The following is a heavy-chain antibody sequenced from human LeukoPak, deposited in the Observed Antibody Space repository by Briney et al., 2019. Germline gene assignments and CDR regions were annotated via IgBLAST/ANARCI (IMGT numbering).Heavy chain of an antibody. V-gene: IGHV5-51*01. Sequence: GESLKISCMGSGYSFTYYWIGWVRQMTGKGLEWMGLIYPVNSDTRHSPSFQGQVTISVDKSISTAYLQWSSLKASDTAMYYCARQDGDGFYYFDYWGQGTLVTVSS. J-gene: IGHJ4*02. CDR1: GYSFTYYW. D-gene: IGHD5-24*01. CDR3: ARQDGDGFYYFDY. CDR2: IYPVNSDT.